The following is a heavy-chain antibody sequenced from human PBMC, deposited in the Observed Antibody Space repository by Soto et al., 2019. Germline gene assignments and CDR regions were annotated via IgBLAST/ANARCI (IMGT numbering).Heavy chain of an antibody. CDR3: ARDGDCSGGSCYLENYYYYYGMDV. J-gene: IGHJ6*02. Sequence: ASVKVSCKASGYTFTGYYMHWVRQAPGQGLEWMGWINPNSGNTNYAQKLQGRVTMTTDTSTSTAYMELRSLRSDDTAVYYCARDGDCSGGSCYLENYYYYYGMDVWGQGTTVTVSS. CDR2: INPNSGNT. CDR1: GYTFTGYY. V-gene: IGHV1-18*04. D-gene: IGHD2-15*01.